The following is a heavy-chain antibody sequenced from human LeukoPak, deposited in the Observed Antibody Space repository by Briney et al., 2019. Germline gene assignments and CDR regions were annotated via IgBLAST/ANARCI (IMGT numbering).Heavy chain of an antibody. D-gene: IGHD2-2*01. CDR1: GFTFSNYW. CDR3: AKGGAGYCTSTSCLYFFDY. CDR2: INSDGIST. V-gene: IGHV3-74*01. Sequence: GGSLRLSCAASGFTFSNYWMHWVRQAPGKGLVWVSRINSDGISTGYADSVKGRFTVSRDNSKNTLLLQMNSLRAEDTAVYYCAKGGAGYCTSTSCLYFFDYWGQGTLVTVST. J-gene: IGHJ4*02.